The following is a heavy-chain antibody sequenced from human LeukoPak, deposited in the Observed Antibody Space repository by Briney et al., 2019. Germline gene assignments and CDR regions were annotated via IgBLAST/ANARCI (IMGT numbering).Heavy chain of an antibody. CDR1: GGSISSGDYY. Sequence: SQTLSLTCTVSGGSISSGDYYWSWIRQPPGKGLEWIAYMYYSGSTYYNPSLKSRVTMSADTSKNQLSLKLSSVTAADPAVYYCARPYYYDSRIDPWGQGILVTVSS. D-gene: IGHD3-22*01. V-gene: IGHV4-30-4*01. CDR3: ARPYYYDSRIDP. CDR2: MYYSGST. J-gene: IGHJ5*02.